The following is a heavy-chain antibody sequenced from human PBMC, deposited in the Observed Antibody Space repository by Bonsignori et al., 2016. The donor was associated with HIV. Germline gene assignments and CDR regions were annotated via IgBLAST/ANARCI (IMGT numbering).Heavy chain of an antibody. CDR3: TSITIFGVVISYYYYYYHGR. V-gene: IGHV3-49*02. CDR2: IRSKAYGGTT. D-gene: IGHD3-3*01. Sequence: WIRQPPGKGLEWVGFIRSKAYGGTTEYAASVKGRFTISRDDSKSIAYLQMNSLTTEDTAVYYCTSITIFGVVISYYYYYYHGRLGQRDHGHRLL. J-gene: IGHJ6*03.